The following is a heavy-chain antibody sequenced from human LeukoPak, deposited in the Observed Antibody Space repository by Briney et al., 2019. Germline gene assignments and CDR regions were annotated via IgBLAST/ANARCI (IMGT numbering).Heavy chain of an antibody. Sequence: GGSLRLSCAASGFTFSSYSMNWVRQAPGKGLEWVSSISSSSIYIYYADSVKGRFTISRDNAKNSLYLQMNSLRAEDTAVYYCAKGQEGVTLCDYWGQGTLVTVSS. V-gene: IGHV3-21*01. D-gene: IGHD4-23*01. J-gene: IGHJ4*02. CDR3: AKGQEGVTLCDY. CDR1: GFTFSSYS. CDR2: ISSSSIYI.